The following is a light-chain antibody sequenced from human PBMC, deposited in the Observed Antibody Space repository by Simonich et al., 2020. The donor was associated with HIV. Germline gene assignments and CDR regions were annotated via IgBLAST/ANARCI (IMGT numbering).Light chain of an antibody. CDR3: QQYYSTPWT. J-gene: IGKJ1*01. CDR1: QNILYNSNNKNY. CDR2: FTS. Sequence: DIVMTQSPDSLAVSLGERATINCKTSQNILYNSNNKNYLAWYQQKPGQPPKLLIYFTSTRESGVPDRFSGSGSGTDFTLTISSLQAEDVAVYYCQQYYSTPWTFGQGTKVEIK. V-gene: IGKV4-1*01.